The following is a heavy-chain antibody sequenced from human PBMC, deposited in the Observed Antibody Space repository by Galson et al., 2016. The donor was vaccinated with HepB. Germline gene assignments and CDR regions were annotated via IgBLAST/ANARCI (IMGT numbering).Heavy chain of an antibody. CDR2: VSLCGGTT. Sequence: SLRLSCAASGLAFSSYAVNWVRQAPGTRLEWSASVSLCGGTTHYAESVEGRFTTARDNSKNTVFLEMRNLRVDDSAMYYCAKPFTSSWLTAFVPWGQGILVTVSS. CDR3: AKPFTSSWLTAFVP. D-gene: IGHD6-13*01. J-gene: IGHJ5*02. CDR1: GLAFSSYA. V-gene: IGHV3-23*01.